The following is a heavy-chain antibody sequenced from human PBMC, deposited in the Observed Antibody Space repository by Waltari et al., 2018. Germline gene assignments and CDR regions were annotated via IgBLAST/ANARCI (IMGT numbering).Heavy chain of an antibody. CDR2: ITHSGSS. D-gene: IGHD4-17*01. Sequence: QLQLQESGPGLVKPSETLSLTCTVSGASVSSRSHYWGWIRQSPGKGLEWIGSITHSGSSYYNPSLRSRVTLLVDTSKNQFSLRVNSVTAADMALYYCARHMTTVTTSSFDYWGQGTLVTVSS. CDR3: ARHMTTVTTSSFDY. J-gene: IGHJ4*02. V-gene: IGHV4-39*07. CDR1: GASVSSRSHY.